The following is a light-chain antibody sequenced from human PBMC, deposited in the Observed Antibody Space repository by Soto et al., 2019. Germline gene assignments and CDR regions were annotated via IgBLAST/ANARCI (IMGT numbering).Light chain of an antibody. J-gene: IGKJ1*01. V-gene: IGKV3-15*01. Sequence: EIVMTQSPATLSVSPGERITISCRASQTVGSNLAWYQQKPGQAPRLLIYTTSSRSTGAPAKFSGSGSGTEFTRTSDSLQSEDFVLYYCQQYNSWPRTFGQGTRVEIK. CDR1: QTVGSN. CDR3: QQYNSWPRT. CDR2: TTS.